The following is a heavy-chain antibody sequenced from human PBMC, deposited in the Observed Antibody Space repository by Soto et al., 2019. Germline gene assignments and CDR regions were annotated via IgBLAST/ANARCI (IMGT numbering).Heavy chain of an antibody. J-gene: IGHJ4*02. CDR3: AKDIGVGGADIFDF. V-gene: IGHV3-9*01. Sequence: EVQLVESGGGLVQPGRSLRLSCVGSGFTFDDYAMNWVRQGPGKGLEWVSGISWNSGSIAYAESVKGRFTISRDNAKNSLYLQMNSLRVEDTAMYYCAKDIGVGGADIFDFRGRGTPVTVSS. D-gene: IGHD1-26*01. CDR1: GFTFDDYA. CDR2: ISWNSGSI.